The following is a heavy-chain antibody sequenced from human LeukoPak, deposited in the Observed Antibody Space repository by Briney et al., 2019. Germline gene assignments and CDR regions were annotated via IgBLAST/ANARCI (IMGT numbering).Heavy chain of an antibody. Sequence: QPGGSLRLSCAASGFTFSSYAMHWVRQAPGKGLEYVSAISSNGGSTYYANSVKGRFTISRDNSKNTLYLQMGSLRAEDMAVYYCAREGTFDPFGELFPHNWFDPWGQGTLVTVSS. CDR1: GFTFSSYA. D-gene: IGHD3-10*01. J-gene: IGHJ5*02. CDR2: ISSNGGST. CDR3: AREGTFDPFGELFPHNWFDP. V-gene: IGHV3-64*01.